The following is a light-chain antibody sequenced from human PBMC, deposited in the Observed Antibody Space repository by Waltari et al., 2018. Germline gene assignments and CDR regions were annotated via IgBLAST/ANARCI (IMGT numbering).Light chain of an antibody. Sequence: SYELTQPSSVSVSPGQTARITCSGDVLTKKYVRWFQQKPGQAPVMLIYKDSERPSVIPERDSGSISGTTGTFTISGAQGDDEADYYGYSAADSDPWVLGGGTKLTVL. CDR1: VLTKKY. CDR3: YSAADSDPWV. CDR2: KDS. J-gene: IGLJ3*02. V-gene: IGLV3-27*01.